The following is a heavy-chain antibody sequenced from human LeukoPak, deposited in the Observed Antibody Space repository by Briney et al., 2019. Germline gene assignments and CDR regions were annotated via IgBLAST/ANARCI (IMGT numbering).Heavy chain of an antibody. CDR2: TYYRSKWYY. CDR3: ARGFALDF. J-gene: IGHJ3*01. CDR1: GDTVSSNSAA. V-gene: IGHV6-1*01. Sequence: SQTLSLTCDISGDTVSSNSAAWNWIRQSPSRGLEWLGRTYYRSKWYYDYAVSVKSRITISPDTSKNQFSLQLNSVTADDTAVYYCARGFALDFWGQGTMVTVSS.